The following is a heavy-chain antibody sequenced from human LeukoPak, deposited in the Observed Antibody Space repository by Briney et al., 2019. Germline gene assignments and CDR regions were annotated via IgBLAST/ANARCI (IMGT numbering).Heavy chain of an antibody. D-gene: IGHD6-19*01. CDR2: IYTSGST. CDR3: ARGVSSSGWYNWFDP. CDR1: GGSISSYY. J-gene: IGHJ5*02. V-gene: IGHV4-4*07. Sequence: PSETLSLTCTVSGGSISSYYWSWIRQPAGKGLEWIGRIYTSGSTNYNPSLKSRVTMSVDTSKNQFSLKLSSVTAADTAVYYCARGVSSSGWYNWFDPWGQGTLVTVFS.